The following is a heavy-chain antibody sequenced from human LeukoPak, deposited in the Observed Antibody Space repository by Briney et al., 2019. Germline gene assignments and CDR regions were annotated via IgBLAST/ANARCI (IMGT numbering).Heavy chain of an antibody. V-gene: IGHV4-39*02. D-gene: IGHD5-24*01. J-gene: IGHJ4*02. Sequence: SETLSLTCTVSGGSLSSSGYYWVWIRQPPGKGREWSRSIYYSGTTYYHPSLNSRVTISVDTTNNHFSLRLSSVTAADTAVYYCARSRDDYNYYFLGWGQGTLVTVSS. CDR2: IYYSGTT. CDR3: ARSRDDYNYYFLG. CDR1: GGSLSSSGYY.